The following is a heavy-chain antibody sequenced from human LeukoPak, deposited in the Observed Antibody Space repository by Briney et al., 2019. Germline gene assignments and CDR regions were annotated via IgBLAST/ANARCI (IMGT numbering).Heavy chain of an antibody. CDR3: ARSTNYYYGSGSPENNFDY. J-gene: IGHJ4*02. CDR2: FDPEDGET. Sequence: ASVKVSCKVSGYTLTELSMHWVRQAPGKGLEWMGGFDPEDGETIYAQKFQGRVTMTENTSTDTAYMELSSLRSEDTAVYYCARSTNYYYGSGSPENNFDYWGQGTLVTVSS. D-gene: IGHD3-10*01. CDR1: GYTLTELS. V-gene: IGHV1-24*01.